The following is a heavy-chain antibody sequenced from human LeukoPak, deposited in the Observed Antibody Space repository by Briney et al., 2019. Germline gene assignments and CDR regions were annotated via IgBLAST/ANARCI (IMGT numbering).Heavy chain of an antibody. CDR1: GYSFTSYD. CDR2: IKVYSGHT. CDR3: ARVRGKAVADY. Sequence: GASVRVSCKASGYSFTSYDISWVRQAPGQGLEWMGWIKVYSGHTNYAQNLQGRVTLTTDTSTTTAYMELRSLRSDDTAVYYCARVRGKAVADYWGQGTLVTVSS. J-gene: IGHJ4*02. V-gene: IGHV1-18*01. D-gene: IGHD6-19*01.